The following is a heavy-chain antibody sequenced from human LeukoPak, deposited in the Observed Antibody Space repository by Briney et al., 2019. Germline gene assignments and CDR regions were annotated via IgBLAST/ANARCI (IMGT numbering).Heavy chain of an antibody. Sequence: GSLRLSCAASGFSVINAWMSWIRQPPGKGLEWIGYIYTSGSTNYNPSLKSRVTISVDTSKNQFSLKLSSVTAADTAVYYCARLEPLRFGYYYYYYMDVWGKGTTVTVSS. V-gene: IGHV4-4*09. CDR3: ARLEPLRFGYYYYYYMDV. CDR2: IYTSGST. D-gene: IGHD3-3*01. CDR1: GFSVINAW. J-gene: IGHJ6*03.